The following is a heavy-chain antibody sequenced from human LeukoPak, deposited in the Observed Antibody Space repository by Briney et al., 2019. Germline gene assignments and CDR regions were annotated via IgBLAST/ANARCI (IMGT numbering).Heavy chain of an antibody. CDR1: GCTFTAYY. Sequence: ASVKVSCKASGCTFTAYYMHWVRQAPGQGLEWMGWINPNSGGTNYAQKFQDRVTMTRDTSISTAYMELSRLRSDDTAVYYCARVYCTNGVCYAPFEYWGQGTLVTVSS. D-gene: IGHD2-8*01. V-gene: IGHV1-2*02. J-gene: IGHJ4*02. CDR2: INPNSGGT. CDR3: ARVYCTNGVCYAPFEY.